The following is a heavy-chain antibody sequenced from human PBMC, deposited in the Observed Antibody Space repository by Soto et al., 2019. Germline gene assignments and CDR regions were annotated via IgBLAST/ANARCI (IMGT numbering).Heavy chain of an antibody. CDR2: ISSSSTI. D-gene: IGHD6-13*01. CDR1: GFTFSSYS. CDR3: ARHPERIAEIGWFDP. V-gene: IGHV3-48*01. J-gene: IGHJ5*02. Sequence: EVQLVESGGGLVQPGGSLRLSCAASGFTFSSYSMNWVGQAPGKGLECVSYISSSSTIYYADSVKGRFTISRDNAKNSLYLQMNSLRAEATAVYYCARHPERIAEIGWFDPWGEGIPVNVFS.